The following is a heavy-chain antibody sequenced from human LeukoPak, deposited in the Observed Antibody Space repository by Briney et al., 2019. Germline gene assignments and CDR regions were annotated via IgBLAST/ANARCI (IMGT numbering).Heavy chain of an antibody. CDR1: GFTFSDYW. D-gene: IGHD1-7*01. CDR2: IKQDGSEK. J-gene: IGHJ4*02. CDR3: ARGWNYAFRFDY. V-gene: IGHV3-7*01. Sequence: GGSLRLSCAASGFTFSDYWMTWVRQAPGKGLEWVAHIKQDGSEKYYGDSAKGRFTISTDNAKNLVYLQMNSLGAEDTAIYYCARGWNYAFRFDYWGQGTLVTVSS.